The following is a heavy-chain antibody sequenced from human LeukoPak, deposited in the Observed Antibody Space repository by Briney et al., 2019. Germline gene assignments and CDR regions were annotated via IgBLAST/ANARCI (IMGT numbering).Heavy chain of an antibody. D-gene: IGHD2-2*01. CDR2: INAGNGNT. CDR3: AREDIVVVPAAVDYGMDV. V-gene: IGHV1-3*01. Sequence: ASVKVSCKSSGYIFNNYAINWVRQAPGQRLEWMGWINAGNGNTKYSQKFQGRVTITRDTSASTAYMELSSLRSEDTAVYYCAREDIVVVPAAVDYGMDVWGQGTTVTVSS. J-gene: IGHJ6*02. CDR1: GYIFNNYA.